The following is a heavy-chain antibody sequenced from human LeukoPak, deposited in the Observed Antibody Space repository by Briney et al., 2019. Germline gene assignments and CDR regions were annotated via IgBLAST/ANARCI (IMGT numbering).Heavy chain of an antibody. D-gene: IGHD2-2*01. J-gene: IGHJ5*02. Sequence: GSSVKVSCKASGGTFSSYAISWVRQAPGQGLEWMGGIIPIFGTANFAQKFQGRVTITTDESTSTAYMELSSLRSEDTAVYYCARGSCSSTSCYDWFDPWGQGTLVTVSS. CDR1: GGTFSSYA. CDR3: ARGSCSSTSCYDWFDP. V-gene: IGHV1-69*05. CDR2: IIPIFGTA.